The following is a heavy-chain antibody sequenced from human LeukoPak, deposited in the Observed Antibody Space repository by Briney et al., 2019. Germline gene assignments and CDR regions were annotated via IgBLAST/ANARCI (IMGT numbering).Heavy chain of an antibody. Sequence: ASVKVSCKASGYTFTSYGISWVRQAPGQGLEWMGWISAYNGNTNYAQKLQGRVTMTTDTSTSTAYMELRSLRSDDTAVYYCARHIAAGNPQDDAFDIWGQGTMVTVSS. J-gene: IGHJ3*02. CDR1: GYTFTSYG. CDR3: ARHIAAGNPQDDAFDI. V-gene: IGHV1-18*01. D-gene: IGHD6-6*01. CDR2: ISAYNGNT.